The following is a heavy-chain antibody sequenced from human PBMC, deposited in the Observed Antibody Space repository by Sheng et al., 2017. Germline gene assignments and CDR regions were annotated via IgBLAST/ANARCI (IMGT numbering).Heavy chain of an antibody. CDR2: IYSGGST. D-gene: IGHD1-26*01. CDR3: ARDSGSYISGGMDV. Sequence: EVQLVESGGGLVQPGGSLRLSCAASGFTVSSNYMSWVRQAPGKGLEWVSVIYSGGSTYYADSVKGRFTISRDNSKNTLYLQMNSLRAEDTAVYYCARDSGSYISGGMDVWGQGTTVTVSS. CDR1: GFTVSSNY. V-gene: IGHV3-66*01. J-gene: IGHJ6*02.